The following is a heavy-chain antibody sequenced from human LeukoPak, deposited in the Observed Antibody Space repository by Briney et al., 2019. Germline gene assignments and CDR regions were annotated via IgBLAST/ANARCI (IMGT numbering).Heavy chain of an antibody. J-gene: IGHJ3*01. D-gene: IGHD2-15*01. CDR1: GFTFTICA. CDR2: ISGSGSST. V-gene: IGHV3-23*01. CDR3: ARQSRTCSGESCYQLDAFDV. Sequence: GGSLRLSCAASGFTFTICAMNWVRQAPGKGLEWVSGISGSGSSTYYADSVKGRFTISRDSSKNTVYLQMNSLRAEDTAVYYCARQSRTCSGESCYQLDAFDVWGHGTMVTVSS.